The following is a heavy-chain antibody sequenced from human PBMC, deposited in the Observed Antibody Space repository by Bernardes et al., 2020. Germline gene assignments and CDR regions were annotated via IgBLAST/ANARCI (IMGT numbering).Heavy chain of an antibody. D-gene: IGHD4-4*01. CDR3: ARDKDYSNYVIDY. J-gene: IGHJ4*02. CDR1: GYSISSGYY. CDR2: IYHSGST. V-gene: IGHV4-38-2*02. Sequence: SETLSLTCAVSGYSISSGYYWGWIRQPPGKGLEWIGSIYHSGSTYYNPSLKSRVTISVDTSKNQFSLKLSSVTAADTAVYYCARDKDYSNYVIDYWGQGTLVTVYS.